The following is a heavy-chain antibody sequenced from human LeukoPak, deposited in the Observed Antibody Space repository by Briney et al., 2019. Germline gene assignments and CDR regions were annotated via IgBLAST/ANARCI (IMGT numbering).Heavy chain of an antibody. CDR3: ARDGIVGATRGNWFDP. D-gene: IGHD1-26*01. V-gene: IGHV3-30*04. CDR2: ISYDGSNK. Sequence: GGSLRLSCAASGFTFSSYATHWVRQAPGKGLEWVAVISYDGSNKYYADSVKGRFTISRDNSKNTLYLQMNSLRAEDTAVYYCARDGIVGATRGNWFDPWGQGTLVTVSS. CDR1: GFTFSSYA. J-gene: IGHJ5*02.